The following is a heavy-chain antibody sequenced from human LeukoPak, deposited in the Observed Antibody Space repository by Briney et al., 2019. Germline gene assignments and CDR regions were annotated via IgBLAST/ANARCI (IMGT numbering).Heavy chain of an antibody. CDR3: AKRGVVIRVILVGFHKEAYYFDS. J-gene: IGHJ4*02. Sequence: GGSLRLSCAVSGITLSNYGMSWVRQASGKGLEWVAGISGSGGYTYYADSVKGRFTISRDNSKNTLYLQMNSLRAEDTAVYFCAKRGVVIRVILVGFHKEAYYFDSWGQGALVTVSS. D-gene: IGHD3-22*01. CDR1: GITLSNYG. CDR2: ISGSGGYT. V-gene: IGHV3-23*01.